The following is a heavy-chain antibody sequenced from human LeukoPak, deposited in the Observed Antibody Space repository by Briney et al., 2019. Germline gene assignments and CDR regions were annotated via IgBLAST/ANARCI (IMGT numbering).Heavy chain of an antibody. CDR1: GDSISSGSYY. Sequence: SETLSLTCTVSGDSISSGSYYWTWIRQPAGKGLEWIGRIYYSGSANYNPSLKSRVTISVDTSKNQFSLKLSSVTAADTAVYYCARHTSSGYYQRYYGMDVWGQGTTVTVSS. D-gene: IGHD3-22*01. V-gene: IGHV4-61*02. CDR2: IYYSGSA. J-gene: IGHJ6*02. CDR3: ARHTSSGYYQRYYGMDV.